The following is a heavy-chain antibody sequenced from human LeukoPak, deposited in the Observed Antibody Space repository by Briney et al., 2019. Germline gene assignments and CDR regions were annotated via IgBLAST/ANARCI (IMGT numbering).Heavy chain of an antibody. V-gene: IGHV1-2*02. CDR2: INPNSGGT. CDR1: GYTFTGYY. D-gene: IGHD3-22*01. J-gene: IGHJ4*02. Sequence: VASVKVSCKASGYTFTGYYMHWVRQAPGQGLEWMGWINPNSGGTNYAQKFQGRVTMTRDMSTSTVYMELSSLRSEDTAVYYCARDSHGIYYYDSSGYYDYWGQGTLVTVSS. CDR3: ARDSHGIYYYDSSGYYDY.